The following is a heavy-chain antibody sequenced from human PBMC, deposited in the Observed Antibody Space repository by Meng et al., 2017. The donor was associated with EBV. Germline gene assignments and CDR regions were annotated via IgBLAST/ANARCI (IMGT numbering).Heavy chain of an antibody. CDR1: GGPFRYYA. J-gene: IGHJ4*02. Sequence: QVQVVQAAAEVKKPGSSVRASCKTSGGPFRYYAISWVRQAPGRGLEWLGGFLPRLGAPNYAQKFHGRVKITADESTSTHYMDLSSLRSEDTAIYYCASESGRGYTPDYWGQGTPVTVSS. D-gene: IGHD3-10*01. CDR2: FLPRLGAP. CDR3: ASESGRGYTPDY. V-gene: IGHV1-69*01.